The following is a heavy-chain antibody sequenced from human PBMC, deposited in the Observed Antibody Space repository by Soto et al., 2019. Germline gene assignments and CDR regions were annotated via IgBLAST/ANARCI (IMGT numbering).Heavy chain of an antibody. D-gene: IGHD6-13*01. V-gene: IGHV3-30*18. CDR3: AKRAAASDY. CDR1: GFTFSSYG. CDR2: ISYDGSNK. Sequence: GGPLRLSCSASGFTFSSYGMHWGAQAPGKGLEWVAVISYDGSNKYYADSAKGRFTTSRDNSKNTLSLQMNSLRAEDTAVYYCAKRAAASDYWGQGTLVTVSS. J-gene: IGHJ4*02.